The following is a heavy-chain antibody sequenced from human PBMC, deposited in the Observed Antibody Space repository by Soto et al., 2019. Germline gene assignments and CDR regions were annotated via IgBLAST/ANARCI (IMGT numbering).Heavy chain of an antibody. Sequence: QVQLVQSGAEVKKPGSSVKVSCKASGGTFSSYAISWVRQAPGQGLEWMGGIIPIFGTANYAQKFQGRVTITADESXXTAYMELSSLRSEDTAVYYCADGSSGWYEPQYFQHWGQGTLVTVSS. CDR3: ADGSSGWYEPQYFQH. CDR2: IIPIFGTA. J-gene: IGHJ1*01. D-gene: IGHD6-19*01. V-gene: IGHV1-69*12. CDR1: GGTFSSYA.